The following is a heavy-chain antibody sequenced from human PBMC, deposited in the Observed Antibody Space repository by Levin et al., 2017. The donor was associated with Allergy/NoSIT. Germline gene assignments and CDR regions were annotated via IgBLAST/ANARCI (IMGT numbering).Heavy chain of an antibody. CDR3: ARRQVYSYGPDFDY. CDR2: IYPGDSDT. D-gene: IGHD5-18*01. CDR1: GYSFISYW. Sequence: KVSCKGSGYSFISYWIGWVRQKPGKGLEWMGIIYPGDSDTRYSPSFQGQVTISADKSISTAYLQCSSLKATDTAMYYCARRQVYSYGPDFDYWGQGTLVTVSS. V-gene: IGHV5-51*01. J-gene: IGHJ4*02.